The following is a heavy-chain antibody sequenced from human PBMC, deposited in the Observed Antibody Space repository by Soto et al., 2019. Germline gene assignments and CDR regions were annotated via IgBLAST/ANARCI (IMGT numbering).Heavy chain of an antibody. D-gene: IGHD3-3*01. CDR2: ISPSGTTI. Sequence: GGSLRLACAASGFSFSSYEMNWVRQAPGKGLDWLSYISPSGTTIYYADSVKGRFTISRDNAKNSVYLQMSSLRAEDTAVYYCARDAPSDDIWSGYSHGMDVWGQGTTVTVSS. CDR3: ARDAPSDDIWSGYSHGMDV. J-gene: IGHJ6*02. CDR1: GFSFSSYE. V-gene: IGHV3-48*03.